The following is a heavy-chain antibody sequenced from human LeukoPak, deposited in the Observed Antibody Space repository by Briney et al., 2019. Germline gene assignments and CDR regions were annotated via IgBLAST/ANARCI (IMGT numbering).Heavy chain of an antibody. Sequence: PGGSLRLSCAASRFTVSSNYMSWVRQAPGKGLEWVSVIYSGGSTYYADSVKGRFTISRDNSKNTLYLQMNSLRAEDTAVYYCARAGDSSGYSFDYWGQGTLVTVSS. D-gene: IGHD3-22*01. CDR3: ARAGDSSGYSFDY. V-gene: IGHV3-53*01. CDR1: RFTVSSNY. CDR2: IYSGGST. J-gene: IGHJ4*02.